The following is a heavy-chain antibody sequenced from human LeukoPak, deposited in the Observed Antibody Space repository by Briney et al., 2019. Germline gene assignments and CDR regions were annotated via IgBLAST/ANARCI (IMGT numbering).Heavy chain of an antibody. Sequence: GGSLRLSCAASGFTFSSYAMSWVRQAPGKGLEWVSAISGSGGSTYYADSVKGRFTISRGNSKNTLYLQMNSLRAEDTAVYYCAKDMRFDWTPYYFDYWGQGTLVTVSS. J-gene: IGHJ4*02. CDR2: ISGSGGST. CDR3: AKDMRFDWTPYYFDY. D-gene: IGHD3-9*01. CDR1: GFTFSSYA. V-gene: IGHV3-23*01.